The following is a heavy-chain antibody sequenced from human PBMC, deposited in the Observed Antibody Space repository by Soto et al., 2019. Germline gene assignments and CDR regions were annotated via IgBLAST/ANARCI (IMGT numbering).Heavy chain of an antibody. Sequence: ASVKVSCKASGYTFTSYGISWVRQAPGQGLEWMGWISAYNGNTNYAQKLQGRVTMTTDTSTSTAYMELRSLRSDDTAVYYCARDRGIGDYDFWSGYNYWGQGTLVTVSS. J-gene: IGHJ1*01. CDR1: GYTFTSYG. CDR2: ISAYNGNT. V-gene: IGHV1-18*04. CDR3: ARDRGIGDYDFWSGYNY. D-gene: IGHD3-3*01.